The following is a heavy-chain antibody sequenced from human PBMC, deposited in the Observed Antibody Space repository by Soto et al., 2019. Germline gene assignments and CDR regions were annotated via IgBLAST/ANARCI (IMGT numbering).Heavy chain of an antibody. CDR2: IYYSGTT. V-gene: IGHV4-28*01. Sequence: QVQLQESGPGLVKPSDTPSLTCAVSGYSISSSSWWGWIRQPPGKGLEWIGYIYYSGTTYYNPSLKSRVTISVDPSKNQFSLKLTYVTAVDTAVYYCARREIQGPIDYWGQGTLVTVSS. D-gene: IGHD1-26*01. J-gene: IGHJ4*02. CDR3: ARREIQGPIDY. CDR1: GYSISSSSW.